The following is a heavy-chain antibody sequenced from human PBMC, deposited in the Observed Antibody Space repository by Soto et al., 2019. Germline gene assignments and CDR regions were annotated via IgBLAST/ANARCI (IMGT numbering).Heavy chain of an antibody. CDR1: GYTFTRSG. J-gene: IGHJ6*02. Sequence: ASVKVSCKASGYTFTRSGSSWVRQAPGQGLEWMGWISTYNGDTNYAQTFQGRVTMTTDTSTSTVHMEVRSLRSDDTAVYYCAKSLGDYYDSSGLHYYYYGMDVWGQGTTVTVSS. V-gene: IGHV1-18*01. CDR2: ISTYNGDT. CDR3: AKSLGDYYDSSGLHYYYYGMDV. D-gene: IGHD3-22*01.